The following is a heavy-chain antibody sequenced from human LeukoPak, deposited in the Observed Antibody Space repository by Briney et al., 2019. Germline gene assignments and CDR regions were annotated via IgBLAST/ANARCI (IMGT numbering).Heavy chain of an antibody. CDR3: IRIREQEHQFGMDV. J-gene: IGHJ6*02. CDR2: IDSVGNT. CDR1: GFPFSHYD. D-gene: IGHD1-26*01. V-gene: IGHV3-13*01. Sequence: PVGSLRLSCAASGFPFSHYDMHWVRQATGERLEWGSAIDSVGNTYYSASVKGRFTISREDAKHSLYLQMNSLRDGDTAIYYCIRIREQEHQFGMDVWGQGTTVTVSS.